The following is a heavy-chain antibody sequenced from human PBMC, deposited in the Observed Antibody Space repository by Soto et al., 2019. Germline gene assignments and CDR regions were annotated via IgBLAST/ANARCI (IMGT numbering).Heavy chain of an antibody. CDR3: ARDGYYYGMDV. V-gene: IGHV1-69*08. CDR2: IIPILGIA. J-gene: IGHJ6*02. Sequence: QVQLVQSGAEVKKPGSSVKVSCKASGGTFSSYTISWVRQAPGQGLEWMGRIIPILGIANYAQKFQGRVTITADKSTSNAYMQLSSLTSEDTAVYYCARDGYYYGMDVWGQGTTVTVSS. CDR1: GGTFSSYT.